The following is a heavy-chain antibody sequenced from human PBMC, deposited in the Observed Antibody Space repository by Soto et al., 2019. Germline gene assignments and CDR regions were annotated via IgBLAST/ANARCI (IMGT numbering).Heavy chain of an antibody. D-gene: IGHD2-21*01. Sequence: QLQLQESGPGLVKPSETLSLTCTVSGGSISSSSYYWGWIRQPPGKGLEWIGSIYYSGSTYYDPSLKSRVTISVDTSKNQFSLKLSSVTAADTAVYYCARPVKRRDWTLLSAFDIWGQGTMVTVSS. CDR2: IYYSGST. J-gene: IGHJ3*02. CDR1: GGSISSSSYY. V-gene: IGHV4-39*01. CDR3: ARPVKRRDWTLLSAFDI.